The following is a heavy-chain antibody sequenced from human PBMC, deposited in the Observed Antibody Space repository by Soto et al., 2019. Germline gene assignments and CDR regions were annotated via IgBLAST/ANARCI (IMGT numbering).Heavy chain of an antibody. CDR3: ARWRAEHQSYHWYFDY. Sequence: QVQLVQSGAEVKKPGSSVKVSCKASGGTFSSYAISWVRQAPGQGLEWMGGIIPIFGTANYAQKFQGRVTITADESTSTAYMELSSLRSEHRAVYYCARWRAEHQSYHWYFDYWGQGTLVTVSS. CDR2: IIPIFGTA. CDR1: GGTFSSYA. J-gene: IGHJ4*02. V-gene: IGHV1-69*01. D-gene: IGHD1-1*01.